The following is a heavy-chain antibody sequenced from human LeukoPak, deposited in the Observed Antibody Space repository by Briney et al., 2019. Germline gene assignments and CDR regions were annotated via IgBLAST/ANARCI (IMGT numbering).Heavy chain of an antibody. CDR3: AKKTTAFDAFDM. J-gene: IGHJ3*02. D-gene: IGHD4-17*01. Sequence: SETLSLTCAVSGGSISSGNWWSWVRQPPGEGLEWIGEIYLHGSTNFNPSLASRVTISVDKSKNQFSLNLTSVTAADTAVYDCAKKTTAFDAFDMWGQGTMVTVSS. CDR2: IYLHGST. CDR1: GGSISSGNW. V-gene: IGHV4-4*02.